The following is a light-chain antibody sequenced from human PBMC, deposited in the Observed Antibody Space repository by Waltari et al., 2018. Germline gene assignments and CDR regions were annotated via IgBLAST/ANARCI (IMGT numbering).Light chain of an antibody. J-gene: IGKJ5*01. V-gene: IGKV1-12*01. Sequence: DIQMTQSPSSVSASVGDRVTITCRASQGINSWLAWYPQKPGKAPRLLIYAASNLQSGVPSRFSGSGSGTDFTLTISSLQPEDFATYYCQQANNFPITFGQGTRLEIK. CDR1: QGINSW. CDR2: AAS. CDR3: QQANNFPIT.